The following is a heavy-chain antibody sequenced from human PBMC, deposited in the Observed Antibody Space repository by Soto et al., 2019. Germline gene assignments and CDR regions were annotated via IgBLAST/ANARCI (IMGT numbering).Heavy chain of an antibody. V-gene: IGHV1-69*02. Sequence: SVKVSCKASGGTFSSYTISWVRQAPGQGLEWMGRIIPILGIANYAQKFQGRVTITADKSTSTAYMELSSLRSEDTAVYYCASSSPNYYGSGNSSWFDPWGKGTLVTVSS. J-gene: IGHJ5*02. D-gene: IGHD3-10*01. CDR1: GGTFSSYT. CDR3: ASSSPNYYGSGNSSWFDP. CDR2: IIPILGIA.